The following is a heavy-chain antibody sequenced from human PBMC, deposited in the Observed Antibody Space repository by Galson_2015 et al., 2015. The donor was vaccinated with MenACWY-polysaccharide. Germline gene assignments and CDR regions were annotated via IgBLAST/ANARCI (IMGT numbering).Heavy chain of an antibody. V-gene: IGHV4-39*01. J-gene: IGHJ4*02. D-gene: IGHD6-19*01. CDR3: ARNCNPWYSSLPYYFDY. Sequence: TGLLKPSETLSLTCTVSGGSVGSSRYSWGWIRQPPGKGLEWIGSFYYSGSTSYNPSLKSRVTISVDTSKNQFSLNLNSVTASDTAVYYCARNCNPWYSSLPYYFDYWGQGTLVTVSS. CDR1: GGSVGSSRYS. CDR2: FYYSGST.